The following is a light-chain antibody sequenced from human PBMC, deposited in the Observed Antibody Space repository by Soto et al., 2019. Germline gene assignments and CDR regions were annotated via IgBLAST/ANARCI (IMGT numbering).Light chain of an antibody. J-gene: IGLJ1*01. CDR2: AVS. CDR1: SSDVGLYDY. Sequence: QSALTQPASVSGSPGQSITISCTGTSSDVGLYDYVSWYQQHPGKAPQLMIYAVSNRPSGVSNRFSASKSGNTASLFISGLQAEDEADYYCSSYTSDSSYVFGSWTTLTVL. V-gene: IGLV2-14*01. CDR3: SSYTSDSSYV.